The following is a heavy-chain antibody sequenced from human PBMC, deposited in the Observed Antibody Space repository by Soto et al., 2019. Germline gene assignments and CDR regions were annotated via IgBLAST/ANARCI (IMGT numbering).Heavy chain of an antibody. V-gene: IGHV3-30*18. J-gene: IGHJ4*02. D-gene: IGHD6-13*01. CDR3: AKDRASSWEGPS. CDR1: GFTFSAYG. CDR2: ISYDGSNE. Sequence: GGSLRLSCAASGFTFSAYGMHWVRQAPGKGLEWVAVISYDGSNEDYADSVKGRFSISRDNSKNMMFLQMNSLRAEDTAVYYCAKDRASSWEGPSWGQGTLVTVSS.